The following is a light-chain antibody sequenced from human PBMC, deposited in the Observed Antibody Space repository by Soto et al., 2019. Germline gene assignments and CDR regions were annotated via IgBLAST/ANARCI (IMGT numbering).Light chain of an antibody. CDR2: DVS. Sequence: QSVLTQPASVSGSPGQSITISCTGTSSDVGGYNYVSWYQQHPGKAPKLMIYDVSNRPSGVSNRFSGSKSGNTASLTISGLQAKDEADYYCSSYTSSSTLEGVVFGGGTKLTVL. V-gene: IGLV2-14*01. CDR1: SSDVGGYNY. J-gene: IGLJ2*01. CDR3: SSYTSSSTLEGVV.